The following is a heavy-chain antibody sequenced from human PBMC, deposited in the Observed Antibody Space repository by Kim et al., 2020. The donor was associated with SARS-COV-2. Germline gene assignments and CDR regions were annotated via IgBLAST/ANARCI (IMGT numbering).Heavy chain of an antibody. V-gene: IGHV1-2*06. CDR1: GYTFTGYY. CDR2: INPDTGGT. CDR3: ARGPGVPNIDH. J-gene: IGHJ4*02. Sequence: ASVKVSYKASGYTFTGYYIHWVRQAPGQGLEWMGRINPDTGGTNLEQNFQGRVAITRDTSITTTYMELKRLTSDDTAVYYCARGPGVPNIDHWGQGTLVT. D-gene: IGHD3-10*01.